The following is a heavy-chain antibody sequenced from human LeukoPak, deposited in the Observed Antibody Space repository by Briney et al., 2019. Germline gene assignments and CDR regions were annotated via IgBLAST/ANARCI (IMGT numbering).Heavy chain of an antibody. CDR2: VSAYNGDT. V-gene: IGHV1-18*01. J-gene: IGHJ4*02. Sequence: ASVKVSFKSSGYAFTSYGISLVRQAPGQGLELMGWVSAYNGDTSYAQKLKGRVTRTTDTSTSTAYMELRSLRSDDTAVYYCARDGRYNLNYADYWGQGTLVTV. CDR1: GYAFTSYG. D-gene: IGHD1-20*01. CDR3: ARDGRYNLNYADY.